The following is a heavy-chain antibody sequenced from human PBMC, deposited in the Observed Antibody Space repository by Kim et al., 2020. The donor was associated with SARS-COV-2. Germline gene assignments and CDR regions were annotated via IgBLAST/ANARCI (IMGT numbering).Heavy chain of an antibody. CDR3: AKDNIQWLVPDYYYYYGMDV. J-gene: IGHJ6*02. CDR2: ISGSGDST. V-gene: IGHV3-23*01. CDR1: GFTFSSYA. Sequence: GGSLRLSCAASGFTFSSYAMSWVRQAPGKGLEWVSAISGSGDSTYYADSVKGRFTISRDNSKNTLYLQMNSLRAEDTAVYYCAKDNIQWLVPDYYYYYGMDVWGQGTTVTVSS. D-gene: IGHD6-19*01.